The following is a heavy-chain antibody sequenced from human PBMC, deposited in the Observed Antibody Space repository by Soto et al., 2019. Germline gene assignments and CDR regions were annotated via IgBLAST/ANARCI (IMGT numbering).Heavy chain of an antibody. CDR3: ASGIHCSGGSCYLGT. CDR1: GDSFSRNSAA. CDR2: TYYRSKWYN. Sequence: SQTLPLTLAISGDSFSRNSAAWNWIRQSPSRGLEWLGRTYYRSKWYNDYAVSVNSRITINPDTSKNQFSLQLNSVTPEDTAVYYCASGIHCSGGSCYLGTWGQGTLVTVSS. V-gene: IGHV6-1*01. J-gene: IGHJ5*02. D-gene: IGHD2-15*01.